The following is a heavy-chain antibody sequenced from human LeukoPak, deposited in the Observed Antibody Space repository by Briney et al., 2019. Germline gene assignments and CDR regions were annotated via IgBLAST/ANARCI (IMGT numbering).Heavy chain of an antibody. CDR1: GFTFSRYS. J-gene: IGHJ5*02. D-gene: IGHD6-19*01. CDR2: ISTSSSYI. Sequence: PGGSLRLSCAASGFTFSRYSMNWVRQAPGKGLEWVSSISTSSSYIYYADSVKGRFTISGDNARNSLYLEMNSLRAEDTAVYYCARDNSEGQWLVGNWFDPWGQGTLVTVSS. V-gene: IGHV3-21*01. CDR3: ARDNSEGQWLVGNWFDP.